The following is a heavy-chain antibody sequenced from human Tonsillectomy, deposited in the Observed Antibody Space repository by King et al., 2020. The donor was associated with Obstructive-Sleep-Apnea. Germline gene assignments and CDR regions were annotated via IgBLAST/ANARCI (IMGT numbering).Heavy chain of an antibody. Sequence: VQLVESGAEVKKPGASVKGSCKASGYTFGSYDINWVREATGQGLEWMGWMNPNSGNTGYAQKFQGRVTMTRDTSISTAYMELNSLTSEDTAVYYCARGTVGADYWGQGTLVTVSS. D-gene: IGHD1-26*01. V-gene: IGHV1-8*01. CDR3: ARGTVGADY. CDR2: MNPNSGNT. J-gene: IGHJ4*02. CDR1: GYTFGSYD.